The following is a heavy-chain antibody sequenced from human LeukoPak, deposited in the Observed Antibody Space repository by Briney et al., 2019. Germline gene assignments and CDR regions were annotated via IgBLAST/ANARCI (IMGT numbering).Heavy chain of an antibody. V-gene: IGHV3-13*01. Sequence: GGSLRLSCAASGFTFSSYDMHWVRHATGKGLEWVSAICTAGDTYYPGSVKGRFTISRENAKNSLYLQMNSLRAGDTAVYYCARGGYCSSTSCFNYYYYGMDVWGQGTTVTVSS. CDR2: ICTAGDT. CDR1: GFTFSSYD. CDR3: ARGGYCSSTSCFNYYYYGMDV. D-gene: IGHD2-2*01. J-gene: IGHJ6*02.